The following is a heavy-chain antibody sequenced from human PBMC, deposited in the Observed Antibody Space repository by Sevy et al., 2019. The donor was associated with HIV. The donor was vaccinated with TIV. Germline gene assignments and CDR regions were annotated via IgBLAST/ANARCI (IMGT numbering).Heavy chain of an antibody. CDR1: GGSFSGYY. D-gene: IGHD2-15*01. J-gene: IGHJ6*02. Sequence: SKTLSLTCAVYGGSFSGYYWSWIRQPPGKGLEWIGEINHSGSTNYNPSLKSRVTISVDTSKNQFSLKLSSVTAADTAVYYCARGLHCSGGSCYYYGMDVWGQGTTVTVSS. CDR3: ARGLHCSGGSCYYYGMDV. CDR2: INHSGST. V-gene: IGHV4-34*01.